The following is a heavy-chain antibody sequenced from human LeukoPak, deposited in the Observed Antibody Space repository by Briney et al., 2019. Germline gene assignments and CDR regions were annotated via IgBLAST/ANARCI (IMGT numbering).Heavy chain of an antibody. J-gene: IGHJ4*02. CDR1: GGTFSSYA. CDR2: IIPIFGTA. Sequence: ASVKVSCKASGGTFSSYAISWVRQAPGQGLEWMGGIIPIFGTANYAQKFQGRVTITADKSTSTAYIELSSLRSEDTAVYYCARARETHIVVVTAFDYWGQGTLVTVSS. D-gene: IGHD2-21*02. CDR3: ARARETHIVVVTAFDY. V-gene: IGHV1-69*06.